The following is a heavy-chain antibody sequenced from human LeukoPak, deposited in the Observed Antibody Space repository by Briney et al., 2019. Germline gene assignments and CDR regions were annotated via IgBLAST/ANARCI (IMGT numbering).Heavy chain of an antibody. J-gene: IGHJ5*02. CDR2: ISGSGGST. D-gene: IGHD6-13*01. V-gene: IGHV3-23*01. Sequence: GGSLRLSCTASGFTFSSYGMSWVRQAPGKGLEWVSAISGSGGSTYYADSVKGRFTISRDNSKNTLYLQMNSLRAEDTALYFCAREPVYSTVSSQMGWFDPWGQGTLVTVSS. CDR3: AREPVYSTVSSQMGWFDP. CDR1: GFTFSSYG.